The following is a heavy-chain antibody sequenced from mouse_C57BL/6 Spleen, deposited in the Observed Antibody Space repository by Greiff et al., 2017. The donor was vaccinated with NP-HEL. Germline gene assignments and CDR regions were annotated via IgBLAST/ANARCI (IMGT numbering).Heavy chain of an antibody. Sequence: EVQGVESGGGLVKPGGSLKLSCAASGFTFSSYAMSWVRQTPEKRLEWVATISDGGSYTYYPDNVKGRFTISRDNAKNNLYLQMSHLKSEDTAMYYCAGGGGYYYFDYWGQGTTLTVSS. CDR1: GFTFSSYA. D-gene: IGHD2-3*01. CDR2: ISDGGSYT. V-gene: IGHV5-4*01. CDR3: AGGGGYYYFDY. J-gene: IGHJ2*01.